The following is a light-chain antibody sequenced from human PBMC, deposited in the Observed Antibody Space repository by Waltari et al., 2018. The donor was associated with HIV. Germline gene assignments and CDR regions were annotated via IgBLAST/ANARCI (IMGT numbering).Light chain of an antibody. Sequence: ELVLTQSQGTLSLPPGERATLSGRARQSDSSSYLAWYQQNPGPAPRLLLFGASSRATGIPVRFSGGESGTDFTLTITRLEPDDFAVYYCQQYGSSPYTFGQGTRLEIK. CDR1: QSDSSSY. CDR2: GAS. J-gene: IGKJ2*01. V-gene: IGKV3-20*01. CDR3: QQYGSSPYT.